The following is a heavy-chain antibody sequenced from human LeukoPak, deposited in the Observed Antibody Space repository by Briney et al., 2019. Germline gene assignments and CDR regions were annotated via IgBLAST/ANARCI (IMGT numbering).Heavy chain of an antibody. Sequence: SETLSLTCAVSGGSISSINWWSWVRQPPGKGMEWIGSIYYSGSTYYNPSLKTRVTISVDTSKNQFSLKLSSVTAADTAVYYCARAGAWGQGTLVTVSS. D-gene: IGHD1-26*01. CDR2: IYYSGST. J-gene: IGHJ5*02. CDR1: GGSISSINW. V-gene: IGHV4-4*02. CDR3: ARAGA.